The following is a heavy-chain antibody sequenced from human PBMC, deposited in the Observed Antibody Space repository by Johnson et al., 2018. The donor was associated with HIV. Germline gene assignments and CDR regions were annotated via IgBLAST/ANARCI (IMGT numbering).Heavy chain of an antibody. Sequence: QVQLVESGGGVVQPGRSLRLSCAASKFAFSTYGMHWVRQAPGTGLEWVAVISYAGSNKYYADSVKGRFTISRDNSKTTLYLQMNSLGAEDTAVYYCAREMAIAAAGHDAFDIWGQGTMVTVSS. CDR3: AREMAIAAAGHDAFDI. CDR1: KFAFSTYG. D-gene: IGHD6-13*01. J-gene: IGHJ3*02. CDR2: ISYAGSNK. V-gene: IGHV3-30*04.